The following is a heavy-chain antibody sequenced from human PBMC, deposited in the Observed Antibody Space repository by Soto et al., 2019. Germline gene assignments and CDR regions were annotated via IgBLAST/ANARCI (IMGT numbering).Heavy chain of an antibody. CDR1: GYTFTNYW. Sequence: GESMKICWQGAGYTFTNYWISWVRQMPGKGLEWMGRIDPSDSYTNYSPSFQGHVTISVDKSISTAYLQWSSLKASDTAMYYCARQQVVVGYYYYGMDFWGPGTTVTVSS. CDR3: ARQQVVVGYYYYGMDF. CDR2: IDPSDSYT. J-gene: IGHJ6*02. V-gene: IGHV5-10-1*01. D-gene: IGHD6-13*01.